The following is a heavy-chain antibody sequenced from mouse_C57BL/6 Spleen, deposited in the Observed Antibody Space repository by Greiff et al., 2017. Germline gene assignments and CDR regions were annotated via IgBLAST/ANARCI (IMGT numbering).Heavy chain of an antibody. J-gene: IGHJ4*01. Sequence: VHVKQSGPELVKPGASVKISCKASGYSFTGYYMNWVKQSPEKSLEWIGEINPSTGGTTYNQKFKAKATLTVDKSSSTAYMQLKSLTSEDSAVYYCARGRSYYSNLYYYAMDYWGQGTSVTASS. CDR1: GYSFTGYY. CDR3: ARGRSYYSNLYYYAMDY. CDR2: INPSTGGT. V-gene: IGHV1-42*01. D-gene: IGHD2-5*01.